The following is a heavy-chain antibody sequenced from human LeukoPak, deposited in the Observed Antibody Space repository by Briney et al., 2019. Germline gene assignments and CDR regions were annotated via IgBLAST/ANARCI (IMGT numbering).Heavy chain of an antibody. J-gene: IGHJ5*02. D-gene: IGHD6-25*01. CDR1: GYTFTGYY. CDR3: ARGESSGNNWFDP. CDR2: INTDTGNP. Sequence: ASVKVSCKASGYTFTGYYMHWVRQAPGQGLEWMGWINTDTGNPTYAQGFTGRFVFSLDTSVSTAYLQISSLKAEDTAVYYCARGESSGNNWFDPWGQGTLVTVSS. V-gene: IGHV7-4-1*02.